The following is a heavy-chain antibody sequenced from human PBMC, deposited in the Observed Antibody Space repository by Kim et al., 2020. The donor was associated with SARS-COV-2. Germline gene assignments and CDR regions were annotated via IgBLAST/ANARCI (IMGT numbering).Heavy chain of an antibody. J-gene: IGHJ4*02. V-gene: IGHV3-66*01. D-gene: IGHD3-10*01. CDR1: GFTVTINS. CDR2: IYSGGST. Sequence: GGSLRLSCAASGFTVTINSMSWVRQAPGRGLEWVSIIYSGGSTYYADSVKGRFTISRDNSKNTLYLQMNSLSAEDTAVYYCARDLYSGAYTFDTWGQGTLVTVSS. CDR3: ARDLYSGAYTFDT.